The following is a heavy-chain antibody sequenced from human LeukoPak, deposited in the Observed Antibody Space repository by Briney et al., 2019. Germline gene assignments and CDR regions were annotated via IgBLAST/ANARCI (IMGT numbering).Heavy chain of an antibody. Sequence: GGSLRLSCAASGFTFSSYSMNWVRQAPRKGLEWVSSISSISSYIYYADSVKGRFTSSRDNAKNSLYLQMNSLRAEDTDVYYCAKGVKHIVVVTAQHYFDYWGQGTLVTVSS. D-gene: IGHD2-21*02. CDR2: ISSISSYI. CDR1: GFTFSSYS. V-gene: IGHV3-21*01. J-gene: IGHJ4*02. CDR3: AKGVKHIVVVTAQHYFDY.